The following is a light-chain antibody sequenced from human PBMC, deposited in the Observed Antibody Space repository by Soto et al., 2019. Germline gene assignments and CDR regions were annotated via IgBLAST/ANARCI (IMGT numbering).Light chain of an antibody. CDR3: QQAYDAPLT. CDR2: AAS. CDR1: QSIRSY. Sequence: DIQMTQSPSSLSASIGDRVTITCRASQSIRSYLNWYQQTPRKAPKLLIYAASTLQSEVPSRFSGSGSGTDFTLTISSLQPEDFATYYCQQAYDAPLTFGGGTKVEIK. J-gene: IGKJ4*01. V-gene: IGKV1-39*01.